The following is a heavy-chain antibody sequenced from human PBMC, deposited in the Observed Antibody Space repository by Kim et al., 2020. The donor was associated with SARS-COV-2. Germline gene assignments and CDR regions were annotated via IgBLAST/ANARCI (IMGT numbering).Heavy chain of an antibody. D-gene: IGHD1-1*01. CDR1: GYTFTSYG. CDR2: ISAYNGNT. V-gene: IGHV1-18*01. CDR3: ASRRVQTNYYGMDV. Sequence: ASVKVSCKASGYTFTSYGISWVRQAPRQGLEWMGWISAYNGNTNYAQKLQGRVTMTTDTSTSTAYMELRSLRSDDTAVYYCASRRVQTNYYGMDVWGQGTTVTVSS. J-gene: IGHJ6*02.